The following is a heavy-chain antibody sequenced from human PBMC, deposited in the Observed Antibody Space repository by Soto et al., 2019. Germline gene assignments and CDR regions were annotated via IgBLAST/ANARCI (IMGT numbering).Heavy chain of an antibody. Sequence: PSETLSLTCTVSGGSVNSDDYYWSWIRQPPGRGLEWIGYIYYTGTTNCNPSLKSRVTISLDSSRNQFSLKLNSVTDADTAVFYCAREYSNSPEAFDSWGQGTLVTVSS. V-gene: IGHV4-61*08. D-gene: IGHD6-13*01. CDR1: GGSVNSDDYY. CDR2: IYYTGTT. CDR3: AREYSNSPEAFDS. J-gene: IGHJ4*02.